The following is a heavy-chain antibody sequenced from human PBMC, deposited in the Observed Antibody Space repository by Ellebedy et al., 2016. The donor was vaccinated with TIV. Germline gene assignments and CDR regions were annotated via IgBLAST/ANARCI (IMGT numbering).Heavy chain of an antibody. J-gene: IGHJ4*02. D-gene: IGHD4-17*01. CDR2: ISYDGSNK. V-gene: IGHV3-30*04. CDR3: ARDYGDYPAY. CDR1: GFTFSSYA. Sequence: GGSLRLXXAASGFTFSSYAMHWVRQAPGKGLEWVAVISYDGSNKYYADSVKGRFTISRDNSKNTLYLQMNSLRAEDTAVYYCARDYGDYPAYWGQGTLVTVSS.